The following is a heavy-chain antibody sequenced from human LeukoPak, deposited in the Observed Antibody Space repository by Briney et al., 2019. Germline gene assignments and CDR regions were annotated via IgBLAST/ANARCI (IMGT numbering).Heavy chain of an antibody. V-gene: IGHV3-30*18. CDR2: ISYDGSNK. J-gene: IGHJ4*02. CDR1: GFTFSSYG. Sequence: PGRSLRLSCAASGFTFSSYGMHWVRQAPGKGLEWAAVISYDGSNKYYADSVKGRFTISRDNSKNTLYLQMNSLRAEDTAVYYCAKDGGYCSGGSCWRGLDYWGQGTLVTVSS. CDR3: AKDGGYCSGGSCWRGLDY. D-gene: IGHD2-15*01.